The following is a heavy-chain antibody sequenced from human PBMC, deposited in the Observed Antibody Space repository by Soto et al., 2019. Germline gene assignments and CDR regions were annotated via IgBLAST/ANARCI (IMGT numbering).Heavy chain of an antibody. V-gene: IGHV4-30-2*01. Sequence: SETLSLTCAVSGGSISSGGYSWSRIRQPPGKGLEWIGYIHHSGSTYYNPSLKSRVTISVDRSKNQFSLKLSSVTAADTAVYYCARRYFRMNWFDPWGQGTLVTVSS. D-gene: IGHD2-21*01. CDR2: IHHSGST. CDR1: GGSISSGGYS. J-gene: IGHJ5*02. CDR3: ARRYFRMNWFDP.